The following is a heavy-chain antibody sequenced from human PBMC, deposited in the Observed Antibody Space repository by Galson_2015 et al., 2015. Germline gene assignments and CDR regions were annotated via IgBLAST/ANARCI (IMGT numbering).Heavy chain of an antibody. CDR1: GGSISSSSYY. D-gene: IGHD2-15*01. J-gene: IGHJ4*02. CDR2: IYYSGST. V-gene: IGHV4-39*01. CDR3: ARHVYCSGGSCRRYYFDY. Sequence: SETLSLTCTVSGGSISSSSYYWGWIRQPPGKGLEWIGSIYYSGSTYYNPSLKSRVTISVDTSKNQFSLKLSSVTAADTAVYYCARHVYCSGGSCRRYYFDYWGQGTLVTVSS.